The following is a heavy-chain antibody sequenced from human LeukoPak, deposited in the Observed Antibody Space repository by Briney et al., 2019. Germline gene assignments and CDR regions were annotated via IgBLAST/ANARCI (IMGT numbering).Heavy chain of an antibody. Sequence: SETLSLTCAVYGGSFSGYYWNWIRQPPGKGLEWIGEINHSGSTNYNPSLKSRVTISVDTSKNQFSLKLSSVTAADTAVFYCARGEPEMVRGVITNYYYYYMDVWGKGTTVTVSS. CDR1: GGSFSGYY. CDR2: INHSGST. J-gene: IGHJ6*03. D-gene: IGHD3-10*01. V-gene: IGHV4-34*01. CDR3: ARGEPEMVRGVITNYYYYYMDV.